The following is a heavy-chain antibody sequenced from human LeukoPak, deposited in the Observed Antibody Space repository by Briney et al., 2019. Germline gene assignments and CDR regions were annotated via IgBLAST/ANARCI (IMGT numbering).Heavy chain of an antibody. J-gene: IGHJ6*02. CDR1: GGSIRSSYYY. CDR3: ARGYSSSWYYYGMDV. CDR2: IYDSGST. Sequence: SETLSLTCTVSGGSIRSSYYYWGWIRQPPGKGLEWIGSIYDSGSTYYNPSLKSRVTISVDTSKNQFSLKLSSVTAADTAVYYCARGYSSSWYYYGMDVWGQGTTVTVSS. D-gene: IGHD6-13*01. V-gene: IGHV4-39*01.